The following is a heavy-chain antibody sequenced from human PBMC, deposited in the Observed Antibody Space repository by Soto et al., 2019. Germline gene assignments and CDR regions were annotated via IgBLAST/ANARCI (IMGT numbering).Heavy chain of an antibody. V-gene: IGHV4-4*07. D-gene: IGHD3-3*01. CDR3: ARGQRFSDWFDP. J-gene: IGHJ5*02. CDR2: IYSSGNT. CDR1: GYSISSGSY. Sequence: SETLSLTCTVSGYSISSGSYWTWIRQPAGKGLEWIGRIYSSGNTKYNPSLQSRVTMSLDTSNNQFSLRLTSVTAADTAVYYCARGQRFSDWFDPWGQGTLVTVSS.